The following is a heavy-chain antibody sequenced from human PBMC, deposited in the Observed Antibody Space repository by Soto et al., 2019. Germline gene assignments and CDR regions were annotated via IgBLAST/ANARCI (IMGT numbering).Heavy chain of an antibody. CDR2: ISGSGGST. V-gene: IGHV3-23*01. CDR1: GFTFSSYA. Sequence: ESGGGLVPPGGSLRLSCAAPGFTFSSYAMSWVRQAPGKGMEWVAAISGSGGSTYYADSVKGRFTISRENSKNTLYLQMNSLRAEDAAVYYCAKDLVGSNADYYDYWGQGTLVTVSS. J-gene: IGHJ4*02. D-gene: IGHD2-15*01. CDR3: AKDLVGSNADYYDY.